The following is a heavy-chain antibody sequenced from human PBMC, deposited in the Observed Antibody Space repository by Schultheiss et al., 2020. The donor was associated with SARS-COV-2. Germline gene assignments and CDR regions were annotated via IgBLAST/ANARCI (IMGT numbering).Heavy chain of an antibody. J-gene: IGHJ3*02. V-gene: IGHV4-39*02. CDR3: ARENMYLTTGTGDAFDI. Sequence: SQTLSLTCTVSGGSISSSSYYWGWIRQPPGKGLEWIGSIYYSGSTYYNPSLKSRVTISVDTSKNQFSLKLSSVTAADTAVYYCARENMYLTTGTGDAFDIWGQGTMVTVSS. CDR1: GGSISSSSYY. D-gene: IGHD2/OR15-2a*01. CDR2: IYYSGST.